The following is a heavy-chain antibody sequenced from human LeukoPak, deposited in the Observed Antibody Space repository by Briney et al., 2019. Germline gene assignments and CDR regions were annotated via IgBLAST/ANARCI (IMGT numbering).Heavy chain of an antibody. V-gene: IGHV3-9*01. J-gene: IGHJ1*01. D-gene: IGHD3-22*01. CDR2: ISWNSGSI. Sequence: GGSLRLSCAASGFTFDDYAMHGVRQAPGKGLEGVSGISWNSGSIGYADSVKGRFTISRDNAKNSLYLQMNSLRAEDTALYYCAKDMEYYDSEWDPAIQHWGQGTLVTVSS. CDR1: GFTFDDYA. CDR3: AKDMEYYDSEWDPAIQH.